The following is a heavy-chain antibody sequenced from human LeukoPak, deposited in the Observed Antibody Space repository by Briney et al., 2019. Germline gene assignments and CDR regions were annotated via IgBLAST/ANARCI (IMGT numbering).Heavy chain of an antibody. CDR3: ARGLRWSRNWFDP. CDR1: GYTFTSYD. CDR2: MNPNSGNA. D-gene: IGHD2-15*01. V-gene: IGHV1-8*01. J-gene: IGHJ5*02. Sequence: ASVKVSCKASGYTFTSYDINWVRQAPGQGLQWMGWMNPNSGNAAYAQKFQGRVTMTRNTSITTAYMELSSLRSEDTAVYYCARGLRWSRNWFDPWGQGTLVTVSS.